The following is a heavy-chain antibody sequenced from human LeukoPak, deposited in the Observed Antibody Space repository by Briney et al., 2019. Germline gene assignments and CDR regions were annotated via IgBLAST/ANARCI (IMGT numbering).Heavy chain of an antibody. D-gene: IGHD1-7*01. J-gene: IGHJ4*02. Sequence: PGGSLRLSCAASGFTFTEYYMSWVRQAPGKGLEWVANIKQDGSEKYYVDSVKGRFTISRDNAKNSLYLQMNSLRVEDTAVYYCARDKAWNSWGQGTLVTVSS. CDR3: ARDKAWNS. CDR1: GFTFTEYY. CDR2: IKQDGSEK. V-gene: IGHV3-7*01.